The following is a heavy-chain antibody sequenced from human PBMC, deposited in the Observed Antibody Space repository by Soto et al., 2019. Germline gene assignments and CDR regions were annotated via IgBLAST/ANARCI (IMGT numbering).Heavy chain of an antibody. J-gene: IGHJ6*02. CDR1: GGSMRSGAYC. CDR3: ARAPDCGGDGYLGMHG. Sequence: SLTGTVSGGSMRSGAYCGSWSRQHPWKGVGWIGYIYYSGSTYYNPSLKSRVTISVDTSKNQFSLKLCSVTAPPTAVYYCARAPDCGGDGYLGMHGWAQSTTV. CDR2: IYYSGST. D-gene: IGHD2-21*02. V-gene: IGHV4-31*03.